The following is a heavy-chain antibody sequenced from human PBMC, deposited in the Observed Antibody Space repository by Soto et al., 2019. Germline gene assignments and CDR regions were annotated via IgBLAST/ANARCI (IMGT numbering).Heavy chain of an antibody. CDR1: GFTFSSYG. Sequence: SGGSLRLSCAASGFTFSSYGMHWVRQAPGKGLEWVAVIWYDGSNKYYADSVKGRFTISRDNSKNTLYLQMNSLRAEDTAVYYCARDSDSFYSWLHYYYYYGMDVWGQGTTVTVSS. V-gene: IGHV3-33*01. D-gene: IGHD6-13*01. CDR3: ARDSDSFYSWLHYYYYYGMDV. CDR2: IWYDGSNK. J-gene: IGHJ6*02.